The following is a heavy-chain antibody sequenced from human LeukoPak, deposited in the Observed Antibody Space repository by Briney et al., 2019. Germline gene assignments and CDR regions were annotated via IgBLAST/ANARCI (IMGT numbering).Heavy chain of an antibody. CDR1: GFTFSSYG. V-gene: IGHV3-30*02. CDR2: IRYDGSNK. Sequence: GGSLRLSCAASGFTFSSYGMHWVRQAPGKGLEWVAFIRYDGSNKYYADSVKGRFTISRDDSKNTLYLQMNSLRAEDTAVYYCAKDQLGEELLGDYWGQGTLVTVSS. J-gene: IGHJ4*02. D-gene: IGHD1-26*01. CDR3: AKDQLGEELLGDY.